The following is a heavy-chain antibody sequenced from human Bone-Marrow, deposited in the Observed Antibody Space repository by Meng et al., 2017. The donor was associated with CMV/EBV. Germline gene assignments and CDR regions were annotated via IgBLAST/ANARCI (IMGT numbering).Heavy chain of an antibody. CDR2: IHPNSGGT. CDR3: ARGRGFGELLGY. V-gene: IGHV1-2*02. Sequence: ASVKVSCKASGYTFTGYYMHWVRQAPGQGLEWMGWIHPNSGGTNYAQKFQGRVTMTRDTSISTAYMELSRLRSDDTAVYYCARGRGFGELLGYWGQGTLGTVSS. CDR1: GYTFTGYY. D-gene: IGHD3-10*01. J-gene: IGHJ4*02.